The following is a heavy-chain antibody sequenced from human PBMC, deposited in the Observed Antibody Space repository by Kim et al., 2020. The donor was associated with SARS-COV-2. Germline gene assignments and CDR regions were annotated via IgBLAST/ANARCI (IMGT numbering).Heavy chain of an antibody. D-gene: IGHD3-3*01. CDR1: GGSISSYY. J-gene: IGHJ6*02. CDR3: ARDTTIFGVVIPTGYGMDV. V-gene: IGHV4-59*13. CDR2: IYYSGST. Sequence: SETLSLTCTVSGGSISSYYWSWIRQPPGKGLEWIGYIYYSGSTNYNPSLKSRVTISVDTSKNQFSLKLSSVTAADTAVYYCARDTTIFGVVIPTGYGMDVWGQGTTVTVSS.